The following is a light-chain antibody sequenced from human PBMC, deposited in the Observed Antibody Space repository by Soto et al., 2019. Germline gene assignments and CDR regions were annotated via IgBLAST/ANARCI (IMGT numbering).Light chain of an antibody. CDR1: SSDVGGYQY. CDR2: AVS. V-gene: IGLV2-8*01. CDR3: SSYAGSNYYV. Sequence: QPVLTQPPSASGSPGQSVTISCTGTSSDVGGYQYVSWYQQYPGKAPRLMIYAVSKRPSGVPDRFSGSLSGNTASLTVSGLQAEDEADYYCSSYAGSNYYVFGTGTKLTVL. J-gene: IGLJ1*01.